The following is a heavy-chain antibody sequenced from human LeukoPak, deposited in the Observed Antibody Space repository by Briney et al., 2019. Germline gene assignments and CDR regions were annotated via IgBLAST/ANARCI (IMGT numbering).Heavy chain of an antibody. D-gene: IGHD2-8*01. CDR1: GFTFSSAP. V-gene: IGHV3-23*01. Sequence: PGGSLRLSCAASGFTFSSAPMSWVRQAPGKGLEWVSVIGGSGGNTNYADSVRGRFTISRDNSKNKLYLQMNSLRAEDTAVYYCAQWHTVDYWGQGTLVTVSS. J-gene: IGHJ4*02. CDR2: IGGSGGNT. CDR3: AQWHTVDY.